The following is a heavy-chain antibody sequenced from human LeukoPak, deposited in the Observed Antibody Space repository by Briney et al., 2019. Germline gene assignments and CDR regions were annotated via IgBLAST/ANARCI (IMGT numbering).Heavy chain of an antibody. J-gene: IGHJ4*02. V-gene: IGHV1-24*01. CDR3: ARGHEGYCTNGVCYFDY. Sequence: ASVKVSCKVSGYTLTELSMHWVRQAPGKGLEWMGGFDPEDGETIYAQKFQGRVTITADESTSTAYMELSSLRSEDTAVYYCARGHEGYCTNGVCYFDYWGQGTLVTVSS. D-gene: IGHD2-8*01. CDR2: FDPEDGET. CDR1: GYTLTELS.